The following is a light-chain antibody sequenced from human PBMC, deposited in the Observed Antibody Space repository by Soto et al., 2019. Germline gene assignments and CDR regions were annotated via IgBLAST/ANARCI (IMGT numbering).Light chain of an antibody. CDR1: QNISRS. J-gene: IGKJ2*01. CDR3: QQSYSIPIA. V-gene: IGKV3-15*01. Sequence: EIVMTQSPVTLSVSPGERATLSCRASQNISRSLAWYQQKPGQGPSLLIYGTSTRAGGVPARFSGGGSGTEFTLTITSLQSEDFATYYCQQSYSIPIAFGPGTKVHI. CDR2: GTS.